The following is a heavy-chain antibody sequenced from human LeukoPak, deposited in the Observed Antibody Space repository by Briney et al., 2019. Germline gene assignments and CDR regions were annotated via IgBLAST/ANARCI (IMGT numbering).Heavy chain of an antibody. CDR2: INHSGST. Sequence: SETLSLTCAVYGGSFIGYYWSWIRQPPAEGLDWMGEINHSGSTNYNPSLKSRVTISLDTSMKKFSLKLNSVTAADTAVYYCASTERCSTTCPLDYWGQGTLVTVSS. J-gene: IGHJ4*02. D-gene: IGHD2-2*01. CDR1: GGSFIGYY. V-gene: IGHV4-34*01. CDR3: ASTERCSTTCPLDY.